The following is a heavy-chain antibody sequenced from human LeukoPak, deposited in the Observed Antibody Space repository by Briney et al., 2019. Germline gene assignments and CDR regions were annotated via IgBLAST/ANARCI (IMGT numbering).Heavy chain of an antibody. Sequence: SETLSLTCAVYGGSFSGYYWSWIRQPPGKGLEWIGEINHSGSINYNPSLKSRVTISLDTSKNQFSLKLSSVTAADTAVYYCATSSSWYYYYMDVWGKGTTVTISS. CDR1: GGSFSGYY. D-gene: IGHD6-13*01. CDR2: INHSGSI. CDR3: ATSSSWYYYYMDV. V-gene: IGHV4-34*01. J-gene: IGHJ6*03.